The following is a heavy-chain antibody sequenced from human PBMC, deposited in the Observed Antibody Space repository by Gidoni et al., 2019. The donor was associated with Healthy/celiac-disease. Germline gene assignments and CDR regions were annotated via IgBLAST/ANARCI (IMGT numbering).Heavy chain of an antibody. D-gene: IGHD2-15*01. Sequence: QVQLVQSGAEVKKPGSSVKVSCKASGGNFSSYAISWVRQDPGQGLEWMGGIIPIFGTANYAQKFQGRVTITADKSTSTAYMELSSLRSEDTAVYYCARGYCSGGSCLTAFDYWGQGTLVTVSS. CDR1: GGNFSSYA. CDR2: IIPIFGTA. V-gene: IGHV1-69*06. CDR3: ARGYCSGGSCLTAFDY. J-gene: IGHJ4*02.